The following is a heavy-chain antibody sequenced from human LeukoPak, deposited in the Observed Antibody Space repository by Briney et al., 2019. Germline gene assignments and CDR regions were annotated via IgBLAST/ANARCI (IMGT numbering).Heavy chain of an antibody. J-gene: IGHJ3*02. V-gene: IGHV4-59*08. D-gene: IGHD3-22*01. CDR3: ARGPYSYDSSGAFDI. Sequence: SETLSLTCTVSGGSISSYYWSWIRQPPGKGLEWIGYIYYSGSTNYNPSLKSRVAISVDTSKNQFSLKLSSVTAADTAVYFCARGPYSYDSSGAFDIWGQGTMVTVSS. CDR2: IYYSGST. CDR1: GGSISSYY.